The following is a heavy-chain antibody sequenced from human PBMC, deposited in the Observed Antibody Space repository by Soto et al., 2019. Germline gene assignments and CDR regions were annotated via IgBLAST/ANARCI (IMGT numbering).Heavy chain of an antibody. Sequence: SETLSLSCTVSGGSISSYYWSWIRQPPGKGLEWIGYIYYSGSTNYNPSLKSRVTISVDTYKNQFSLKLSSVTAADTAVYYCARDRGSGYLDAFDIWGQGTMVTAS. CDR3: ARDRGSGYLDAFDI. CDR1: GGSISSYY. J-gene: IGHJ3*02. V-gene: IGHV4-59*01. D-gene: IGHD3-3*01. CDR2: IYYSGST.